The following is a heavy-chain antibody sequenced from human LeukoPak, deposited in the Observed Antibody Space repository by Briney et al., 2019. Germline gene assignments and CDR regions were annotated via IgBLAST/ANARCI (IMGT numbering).Heavy chain of an antibody. V-gene: IGHV3-74*01. Sequence: GGPLRLSCAASGFTLRSYWLHCVREVPGKGLVWVARINDDGSNSNYADSVKGRFTNFRDKAKNTLYLQMSSLRAGDTALYYCARSPGRAVAEFDYWGQGTLDTVCS. CDR3: ARSPGRAVAEFDY. D-gene: IGHD6-19*01. CDR2: INDDGSNS. CDR1: GFTLRSYW. J-gene: IGHJ4*02.